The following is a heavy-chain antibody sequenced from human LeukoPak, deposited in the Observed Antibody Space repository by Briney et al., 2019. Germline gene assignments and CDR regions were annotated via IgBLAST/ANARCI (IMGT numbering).Heavy chain of an antibody. CDR3: AREASAGTTWFDP. J-gene: IGHJ5*02. Sequence: SQTLSLTCAVSGGSISSGGYSWSWIRQPPGKGLEWIGYIYHSGSTYYNPSLKSRVTISVDRSKNQFSLKLSSVTAAGTAVYYCAREASAGTTWFDPWGQGTLVTVSS. V-gene: IGHV4-30-2*01. CDR1: GGSISSGGYS. D-gene: IGHD1-7*01. CDR2: IYHSGST.